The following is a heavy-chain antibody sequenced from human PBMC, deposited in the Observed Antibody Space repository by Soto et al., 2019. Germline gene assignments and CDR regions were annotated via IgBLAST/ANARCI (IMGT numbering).Heavy chain of an antibody. CDR2: ISYDGSNK. V-gene: IGHV3-30*18. CDR1: GFTFSSYG. J-gene: IGHJ1*01. CDR3: AKVRMTTVTTGSGEYFQH. Sequence: GGSLRLSCAASGFTFSSYGMHWVRQAPGKGLEWVAVISYDGSNKYYADSVKGRFTISRDNSKNTLYLQMNSLRAEDTAVYYCAKVRMTTVTTGSGEYFQHSGQGTLVTVSS. D-gene: IGHD4-17*01.